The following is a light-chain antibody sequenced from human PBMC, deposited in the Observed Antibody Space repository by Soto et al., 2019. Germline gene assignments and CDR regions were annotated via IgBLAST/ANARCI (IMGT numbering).Light chain of an antibody. Sequence: QSVWTQPPSVSAAPGQRVTISCSGSSSNIGNNYVSWYQQLPGTAPKLLIYDNTKRPSGIPDRFSGSKSGTSATLGITGLQTGDEADYYCGTWDDSLSAVVFGGGTKVTVL. V-gene: IGLV1-51*01. J-gene: IGLJ2*01. CDR1: SSNIGNNY. CDR3: GTWDDSLSAVV. CDR2: DNT.